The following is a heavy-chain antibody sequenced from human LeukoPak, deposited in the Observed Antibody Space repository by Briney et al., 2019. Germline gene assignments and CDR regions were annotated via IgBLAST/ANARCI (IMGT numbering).Heavy chain of an antibody. CDR1: GGSISSYY. J-gene: IGHJ3*02. Sequence: SETLSLTCTVSGGSISSYYWRWIRQAAGKGLEWIGRICSSGSTNYDPSLKSRVTMSVDTAKNPFSLKLSTVTAEDTAVYYCASAGSLLAAFDIWGQGTMVTVSS. CDR2: ICSSGST. V-gene: IGHV4-4*07. CDR3: ASAGSLLAAFDI. D-gene: IGHD3-10*01.